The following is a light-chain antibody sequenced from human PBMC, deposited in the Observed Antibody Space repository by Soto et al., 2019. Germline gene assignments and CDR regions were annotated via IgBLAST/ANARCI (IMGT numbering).Light chain of an antibody. V-gene: IGKV1-39*01. CDR3: QQSYDTVAIT. CDR1: QRISTY. Sequence: DIQMTQSPSSLSASVRDRVTITCLESQRISTYLNWYQQKPGQAPKLLIYVASLLQSGVPSRFSGSGSGTDFTLTISGLQPEDFATYYCQQSYDTVAITFGQGTRLEIK. CDR2: VAS. J-gene: IGKJ5*01.